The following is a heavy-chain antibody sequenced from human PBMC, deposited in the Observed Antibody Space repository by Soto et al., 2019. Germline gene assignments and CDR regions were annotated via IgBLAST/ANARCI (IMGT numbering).Heavy chain of an antibody. V-gene: IGHV4-59*08. CDR2: IYYSGST. CDR3: GKLSRIYYGGYGRGGGNVFYDYFDY. CDR1: GGSISSYY. J-gene: IGHJ4*02. D-gene: IGHD3-10*01. Sequence: SETLSLTCTVSGGSISSYYWSWIRQPPGKGLEWIGYIYYSGSTNYNPSLKSRVTISADTSKNQFSLKLSSATAADTAVYYCGKLSRIYYGGYGRGGGNVFYDYFDYWGQGTLVTVSS.